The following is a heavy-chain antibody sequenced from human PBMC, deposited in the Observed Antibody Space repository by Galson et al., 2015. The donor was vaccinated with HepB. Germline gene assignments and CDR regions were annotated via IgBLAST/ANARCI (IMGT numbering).Heavy chain of an antibody. CDR1: GFSFSDYY. CDR2: ISSSGGYT. D-gene: IGHD3-3*01. Sequence: SLRLSCATSGFSFSDYYMAWIRQAPGKGLEWVSYISSSGGYTNYADSVKGRFTISRDNTENSLFLQLNSLRAEDTAVYYCARGEWTTYFDFCGQGTLVTVSS. J-gene: IGHJ4*02. CDR3: ARGEWTTYFDF. V-gene: IGHV3-11*05.